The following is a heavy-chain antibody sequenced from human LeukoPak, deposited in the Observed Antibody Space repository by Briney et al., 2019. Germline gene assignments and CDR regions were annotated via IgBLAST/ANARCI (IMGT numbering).Heavy chain of an antibody. Sequence: GGSLRLSCAASGFTFSSYEMNWVRQAPGKGLEWVSKITSSGSTINYADSVKGRFTISRDNAKNSLYLHMNSLRAEDTAVYYCTKGTIWLPFDYWGQGTLVTVSS. CDR1: GFTFSSYE. J-gene: IGHJ4*02. CDR3: TKGTIWLPFDY. CDR2: ITSSGSTI. D-gene: IGHD5-18*01. V-gene: IGHV3-48*03.